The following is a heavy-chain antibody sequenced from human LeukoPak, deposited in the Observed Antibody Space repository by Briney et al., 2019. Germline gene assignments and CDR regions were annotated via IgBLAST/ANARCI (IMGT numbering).Heavy chain of an antibody. D-gene: IGHD3-16*01. CDR3: ARAMSTFGGVRNYFDS. Sequence: GGSLRLSCAASGFTFSDYYMSWIRQAPGKGLEWVSFVSISSGTIYYADSVNGRFRISRDNAKSSLDLEMNSLRAEDTAVYYCARAMSTFGGVRNYFDSWGQGTLVTVSS. V-gene: IGHV3-11*01. CDR1: GFTFSDYY. J-gene: IGHJ4*02. CDR2: VSISSGTI.